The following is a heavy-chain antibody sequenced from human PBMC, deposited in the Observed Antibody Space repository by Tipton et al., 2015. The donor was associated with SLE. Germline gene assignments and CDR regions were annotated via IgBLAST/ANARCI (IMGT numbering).Heavy chain of an antibody. Sequence: GLVKPSETLSLTCTVSGGSISSSSYYWGWIRQPPGKGLEWIGSIYYSGSTYYNPSLKRRVTISVDTSKNQFSLKLSSVTAADTAVYYCASGIAVAGMGDYWGQGTLVTVSS. CDR1: GGSISSSSYY. CDR3: ASGIAVAGMGDY. D-gene: IGHD6-19*01. J-gene: IGHJ4*02. CDR2: IYYSGST. V-gene: IGHV4-39*07.